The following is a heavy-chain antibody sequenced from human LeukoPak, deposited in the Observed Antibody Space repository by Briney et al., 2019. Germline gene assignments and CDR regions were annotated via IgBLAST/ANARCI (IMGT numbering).Heavy chain of an antibody. Sequence: GGSLRLSCAASGFTFSSYAMHWVRQAPGKGLEWVAVISYDGSNKYYADSVKGRFTISRDSAKNTLYLQMNSLRAEDTAVYYCAREGSYSSGWYGTIFDYWGQGTLVTVSS. V-gene: IGHV3-30*07. J-gene: IGHJ4*02. CDR3: AREGSYSSGWYGTIFDY. D-gene: IGHD6-19*01. CDR1: GFTFSSYA. CDR2: ISYDGSNK.